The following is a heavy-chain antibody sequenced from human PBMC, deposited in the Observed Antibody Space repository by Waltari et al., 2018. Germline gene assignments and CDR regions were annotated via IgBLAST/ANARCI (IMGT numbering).Heavy chain of an antibody. Sequence: QVQLQESGPGLVKPSQTLSLTCTVSGGSISSGSYYWSWIRQPAGKGLEWIGYIYTSGSTNHNPSRKSRVTISVDTSKNQFSLKLSSVTAADTAVYYCARMITFGGVIVIGGVGAFDIWGQGTMVTVSS. V-gene: IGHV4-61*09. CDR2: IYTSGST. J-gene: IGHJ3*02. CDR3: ARMITFGGVIVIGGVGAFDI. D-gene: IGHD3-16*02. CDR1: GGSISSGSYY.